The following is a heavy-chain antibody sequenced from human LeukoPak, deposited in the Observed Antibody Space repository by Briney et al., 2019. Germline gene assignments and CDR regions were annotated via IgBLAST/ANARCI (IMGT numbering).Heavy chain of an antibody. V-gene: IGHV1-69*13. CDR3: ASTPTPDYYDSSGTFDY. D-gene: IGHD3-22*01. Sequence: SVKVSCKASGGTFSSYAISWVRQAPRQGLEWMGGIIPIFGTANYAQKFQGRVTITADESTSTAYMELSSLRSEDTAVYYCASTPTPDYYDSSGTFDYWGQGTLVTVSS. CDR2: IIPIFGTA. CDR1: GGTFSSYA. J-gene: IGHJ4*02.